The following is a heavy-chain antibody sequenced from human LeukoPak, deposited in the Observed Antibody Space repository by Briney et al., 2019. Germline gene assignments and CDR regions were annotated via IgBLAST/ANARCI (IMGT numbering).Heavy chain of an antibody. J-gene: IGHJ4*02. CDR3: ARVSVDLGYYLDY. CDR1: GGSIRSHY. Sequence: SETLSLTCTVSGGSIRSHYWSWIRQPPGKGLEWIGYIHYSGITNDNPSLKSRVTISVDTSKNQFSLKLNSVTAADTAVYYCARVSVDLGYYLDYWGQGTLVTVSS. V-gene: IGHV4-59*11. CDR2: IHYSGIT. D-gene: IGHD3-22*01.